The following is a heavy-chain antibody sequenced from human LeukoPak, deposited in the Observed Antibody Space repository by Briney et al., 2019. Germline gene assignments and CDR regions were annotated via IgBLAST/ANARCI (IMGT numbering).Heavy chain of an antibody. V-gene: IGHV4-34*01. CDR2: INHSGST. CDR1: GGSFIGYY. J-gene: IGHJ4*02. CDR3: ARYAPQILTGYYFFDY. D-gene: IGHD3-9*01. Sequence: PSETLSLTCAVYGGSFIGYYWSWIRQPPGKGLEWIGEINHSGSTNYNPSLKSRVTISVDTSKNQFSLKLSSVTAADTAVYYCARYAPQILTGYYFFDYWGQGTLVTVSS.